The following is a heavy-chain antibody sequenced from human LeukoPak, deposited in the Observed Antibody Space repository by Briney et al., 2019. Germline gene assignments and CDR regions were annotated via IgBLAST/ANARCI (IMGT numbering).Heavy chain of an antibody. Sequence: GGSVRLSCAASGFTFDDYGMSWVRQAPGKGLEWVSGINWNGGSTGYADSVKGRFTISRDNAKNSLYLQMNSLRAEDTALYYCARDAHSSSWRAKYFDYWGQGTLVTVSS. CDR3: ARDAHSSSWRAKYFDY. CDR2: INWNGGST. J-gene: IGHJ4*02. CDR1: GFTFDDYG. D-gene: IGHD6-13*01. V-gene: IGHV3-20*04.